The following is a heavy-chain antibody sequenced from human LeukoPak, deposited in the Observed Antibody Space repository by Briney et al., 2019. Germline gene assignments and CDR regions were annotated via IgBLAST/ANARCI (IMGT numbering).Heavy chain of an antibody. CDR3: ARRRIVATIDY. CDR1: GGSFSGYY. V-gene: IGHV4-34*01. D-gene: IGHD5-12*01. Sequence: SETLSLTCAVYGGSFSGYYWAWIRQPLGTGLEWIGSISYTGTTTYNPSLKSRLTISADRSKNQFSLKLTSVTAAHTAVYYCARRRIVATIDYWGQGTLVTVSS. J-gene: IGHJ4*02. CDR2: ISYTGTT.